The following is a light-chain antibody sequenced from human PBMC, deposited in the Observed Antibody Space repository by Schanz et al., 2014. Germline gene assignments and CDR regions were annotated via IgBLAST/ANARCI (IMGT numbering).Light chain of an antibody. J-gene: IGLJ2*01. CDR2: LEGSGSY. CDR1: SGHSSYI. CDR3: LLSYSGAWV. V-gene: IGLV4-60*03. Sequence: QLVLTQSSSASASLGSSVKLTCTLSSGHSSYIIAWHQQQPGKAPRYLMKLEGSGSYNKGSGVPDRFSGSSSGADRYLIISNLQSEDEADYYCLLSYSGAWVFGGGTKLTVL.